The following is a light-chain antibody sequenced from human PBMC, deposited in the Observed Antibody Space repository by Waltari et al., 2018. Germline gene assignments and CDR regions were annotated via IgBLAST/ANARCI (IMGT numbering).Light chain of an antibody. J-gene: IGKJ5*01. CDR3: QQYGNSAPIT. Sequence: EIVLTQSPGTLSLSPGESVTLPCRASQSVSSRWLAWYQQKPGQAPRLLIYGASSRATGIPDRFSGSGSGTDFTLTIARLEPEDFAMYYCQQYGNSAPITFGQGTRLEIK. CDR2: GAS. V-gene: IGKV3-20*01. CDR1: QSVSSRW.